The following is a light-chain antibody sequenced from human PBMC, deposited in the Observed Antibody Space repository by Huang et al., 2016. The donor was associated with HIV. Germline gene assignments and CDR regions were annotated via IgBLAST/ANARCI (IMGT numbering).Light chain of an antibody. CDR2: LGS. CDR1: QSLLHINGYDY. V-gene: IGKV2-28*01. CDR3: MQSLQIPYT. Sequence: DIVMTQFPLSLPVTPGEAASISCRSNQSLLHINGYDYLDCYVQKTGQSPQLLIHLGSTRASGVSDRFSGTGSRTDFTLKISRMEAEDVGIYYCMQSLQIPYTFGQGTKVEIK. J-gene: IGKJ2*01.